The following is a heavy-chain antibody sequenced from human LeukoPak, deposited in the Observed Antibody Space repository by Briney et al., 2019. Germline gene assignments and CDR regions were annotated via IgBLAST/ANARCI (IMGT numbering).Heavy chain of an antibody. CDR3: ARAIGVVIISYFDY. CDR2: INHSGST. J-gene: IGHJ4*02. Sequence: SETLSLTCAVYGGSFSGCYWSWIRQPPGKGLEWIGEINHSGSTNYNPSLKSRVTISVDTSKNQFSLKLSSVTAADTAVYYCARAIGVVIISYFDYWGQGTLVTVSS. D-gene: IGHD3-3*01. CDR1: GGSFSGCY. V-gene: IGHV4-34*01.